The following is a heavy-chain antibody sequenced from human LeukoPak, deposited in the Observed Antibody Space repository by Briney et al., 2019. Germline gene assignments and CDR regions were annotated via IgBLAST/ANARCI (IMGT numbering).Heavy chain of an antibody. V-gene: IGHV4-34*01. CDR3: ARRLSGRLDY. Sequence: SETLSLTCAVCGGSFSGYYWSWIRQPPGKGLEWIGEINHSGSTNYNPSLKSRVTISVDTSKNQFSLKLSSVTAADTAVYYCARRLSGRLDYWGQGTLVTVSS. CDR2: INHSGST. J-gene: IGHJ4*02. CDR1: GGSFSGYY.